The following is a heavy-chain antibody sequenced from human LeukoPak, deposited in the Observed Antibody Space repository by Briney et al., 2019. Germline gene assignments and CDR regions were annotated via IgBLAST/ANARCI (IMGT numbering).Heavy chain of an antibody. J-gene: IGHJ3*02. D-gene: IGHD2-2*01. CDR2: INTDGSST. V-gene: IGHV3-74*01. CDR1: GFTFSSYW. Sequence: GGSLRLSCAASGFTFSSYWMRWVRQAPGKGLVWVSRINTDGSSTNYADSVKGRFTISKDNAKNTLDLQMNSLRAEDTAVYYCARAEDCSSTSCPRSFDIWGQGTMVTVSS. CDR3: ARAEDCSSTSCPRSFDI.